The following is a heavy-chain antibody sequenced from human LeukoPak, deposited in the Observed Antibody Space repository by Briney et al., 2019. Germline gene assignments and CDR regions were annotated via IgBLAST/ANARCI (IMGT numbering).Heavy chain of an antibody. D-gene: IGHD5-12*01. CDR1: GFTISSNY. V-gene: IGHV3-53*01. Sequence: GGSLRLSCAASGFTISSNYMNWVRQAPGKGLDWFSVIYSGGSTYYADSVKGRFTISRDNSKNTLYLQMNSLRAEDTAVYYCARDSGYSGYDLGHYFDYWGQGTLVTVSS. CDR2: IYSGGST. J-gene: IGHJ4*02. CDR3: ARDSGYSGYDLGHYFDY.